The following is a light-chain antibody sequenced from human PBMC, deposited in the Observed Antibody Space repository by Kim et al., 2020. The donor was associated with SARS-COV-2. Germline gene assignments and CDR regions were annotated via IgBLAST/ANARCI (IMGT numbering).Light chain of an antibody. CDR1: QSVSSN. CDR3: QQYYDWPPYT. Sequence: EIVMTQSPAPLSVSPGESVTLSCRASQSVSSNLAWYRQKPGQAPRLLIYGASTRATGISARFSGSGSGTEFTLTISSLQSEDFAVYYCQQYYDWPPYTFGQGTKLEI. V-gene: IGKV3-15*01. CDR2: GAS. J-gene: IGKJ2*01.